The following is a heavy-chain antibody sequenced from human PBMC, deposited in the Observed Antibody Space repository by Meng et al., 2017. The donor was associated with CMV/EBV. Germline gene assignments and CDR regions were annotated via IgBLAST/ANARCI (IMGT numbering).Heavy chain of an antibody. Sequence: GESLKISCAASGFTFSSYAMHWVRQAPGKVLEYVSAISSNGGSTYYADSVKGRFTISRDNSKNTLYLQMGSLRAEDMAVYYCATGQYSSSSRGDGYFDYWGQGTLVTVSS. CDR1: GFTFSSYA. CDR2: ISSNGGST. V-gene: IGHV3-64*02. D-gene: IGHD6-6*01. J-gene: IGHJ4*02. CDR3: ATGQYSSSSRGDGYFDY.